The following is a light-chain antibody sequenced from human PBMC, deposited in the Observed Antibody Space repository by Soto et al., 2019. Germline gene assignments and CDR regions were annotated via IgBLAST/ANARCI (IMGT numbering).Light chain of an antibody. CDR2: ESS. Sequence: DMQLTQSPSSLSASVGDRVTITCRASQNVRSYVNWYQQKPGKAPKLLISESSTLESGVPSEFNGDGYGTHFTLTIRSLQPEDFGIYYCQQTFSIPRTFGHGTRVEIK. CDR1: QNVRSY. J-gene: IGKJ1*01. V-gene: IGKV1-39*01. CDR3: QQTFSIPRT.